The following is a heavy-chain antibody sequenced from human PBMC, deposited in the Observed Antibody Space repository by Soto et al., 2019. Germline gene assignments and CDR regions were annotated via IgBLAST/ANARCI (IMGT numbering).Heavy chain of an antibody. Sequence: EVQLLESGGGLVQPGGSLRLSCAASGFTFSSYAMSWVRQAPGKGLEWVSAISGSGGSTYYADSVKGRFTISRDNSKNTLYLQMNGLRAEDTAVYYCAKERRYSYGWGDAFDIWGQGTMVTVSS. CDR3: AKERRYSYGWGDAFDI. CDR1: GFTFSSYA. J-gene: IGHJ3*02. CDR2: ISGSGGST. V-gene: IGHV3-23*01. D-gene: IGHD5-18*01.